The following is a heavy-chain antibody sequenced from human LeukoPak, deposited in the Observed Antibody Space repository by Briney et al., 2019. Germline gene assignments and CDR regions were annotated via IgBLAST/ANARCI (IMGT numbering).Heavy chain of an antibody. CDR2: IYYRGRT. J-gene: IGHJ4*02. V-gene: IGHV4-39*01. D-gene: IGHD6-19*01. CDR3: SSLPLARTHFDY. CDR1: GVSISSSSYY. Sequence: SETLSLTCTVSGVSISSSSYYWGWIRQPPGKGLEWIGSIYYRGRTYYNPSLKSRVSICVDTSKNQFSLKLSYVTAAETAVYSCSSLPLARTHFDYWGQGTLVTVSS.